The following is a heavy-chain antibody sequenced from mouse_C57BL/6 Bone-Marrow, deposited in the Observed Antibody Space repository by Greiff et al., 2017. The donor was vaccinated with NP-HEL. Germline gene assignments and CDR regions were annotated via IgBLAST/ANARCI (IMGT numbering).Heavy chain of an antibody. Sequence: QVQLQQPGAELVKPGASVKLSCKASGYTFTSYCMHWVKQRPGQGLEWIGMIHPNSGSTNYNEKFKSKATLTVHKSSSTAYMQLSSLTSEDSAVXYYDSLIVIPWFAYWGQGTLVTVSA. D-gene: IGHD2-12*01. V-gene: IGHV1-64*01. CDR3: DSLIVIPWFAY. CDR1: GYTFTSYC. J-gene: IGHJ3*01. CDR2: IHPNSGST.